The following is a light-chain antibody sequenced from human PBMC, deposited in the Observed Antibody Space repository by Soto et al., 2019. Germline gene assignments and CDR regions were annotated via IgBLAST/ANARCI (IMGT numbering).Light chain of an antibody. CDR2: EAS. V-gene: IGLV2-18*02. CDR3: QSYDSSLSGSGV. CDR1: STDFVSYNR. J-gene: IGLJ3*02. Sequence: QSALTQPPSVSGSPGQSVTISCTGTSTDFVSYNRVSWYQQPPGTAPKLIIYEASNRPSGVPDRFFGSKSGTSASLTIIGLQAEDEADYYCQSYDSSLSGSGVFGGGTKLTVL.